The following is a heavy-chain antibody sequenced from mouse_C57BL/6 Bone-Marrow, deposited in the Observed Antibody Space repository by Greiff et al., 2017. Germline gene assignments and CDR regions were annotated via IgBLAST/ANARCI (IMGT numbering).Heavy chain of an antibody. D-gene: IGHD2-14*01. CDR3: ARQGTTDAMDY. J-gene: IGHJ4*01. Sequence: EVKLVESGGGLVKPGGSLKLSCAASGFTFSDYGMHWVRQAPEKGLEWVAYISSGSSTIYYADTVKGRFTISRDNAKNTLFLQMTSLRSEDTAMYYCARQGTTDAMDYWGQGTSVTGSS. CDR2: ISSGSSTI. V-gene: IGHV5-17*01. CDR1: GFTFSDYG.